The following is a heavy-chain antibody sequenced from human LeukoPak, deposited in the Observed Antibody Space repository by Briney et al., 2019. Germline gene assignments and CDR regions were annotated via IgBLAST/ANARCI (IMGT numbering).Heavy chain of an antibody. V-gene: IGHV3-7*01. Sequence: GGSLRLSCAASGFTFSSYWMSWVRQAPGKGLEWVASIKQDGSEKYYVDSVKGRFTISRDNAKNSLYLQMNSLRAEDTAVYYCSRMTGGSGSYSVVWGQGTLVTVSS. CDR1: GFTFSSYW. J-gene: IGHJ4*02. D-gene: IGHD3-10*01. CDR2: IKQDGSEK. CDR3: SRMTGGSGSYSVV.